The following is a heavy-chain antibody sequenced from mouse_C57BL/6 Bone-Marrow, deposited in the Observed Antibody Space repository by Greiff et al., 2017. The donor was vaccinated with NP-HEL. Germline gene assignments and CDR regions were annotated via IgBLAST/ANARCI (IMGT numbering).Heavy chain of an antibody. CDR2: FHPYNDDP. Sequence: VQLQQSGAELVKPGASVKMSCKASGYTFTTYPIEWMKPNHGKSLEGIGNFHPYNDDPKYNEQFKGKATLTVEKAFSTVYLELSRLTSDDSAVYYCALITTVVGRDYWGQGTTLTVFS. J-gene: IGHJ2*01. CDR1: GYTFTTYP. D-gene: IGHD1-1*01. CDR3: ALITTVVGRDY. V-gene: IGHV1-47*01.